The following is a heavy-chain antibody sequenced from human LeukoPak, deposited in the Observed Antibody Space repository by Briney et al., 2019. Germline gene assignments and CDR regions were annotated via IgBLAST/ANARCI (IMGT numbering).Heavy chain of an antibody. CDR3: VRESERSGWFDH. Sequence: HPGGSLRLSCAAPGLITDDYAIHWVRHAPGKGLVWVSLISGDGGSTFYADSVRGRFTISRDNSKNSLSLQMSSLGSEDTALYFCVRESERSGWFDHWGQGTLVTVSS. CDR1: GLITDDYA. CDR2: ISGDGGST. V-gene: IGHV3-43*02. D-gene: IGHD1-26*01. J-gene: IGHJ5*02.